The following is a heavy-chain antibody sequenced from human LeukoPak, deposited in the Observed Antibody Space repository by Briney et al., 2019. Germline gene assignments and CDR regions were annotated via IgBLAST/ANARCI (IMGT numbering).Heavy chain of an antibody. D-gene: IGHD3-22*01. CDR1: GYTFTSYG. J-gene: IGHJ1*01. CDR3: ARGLRDSSGREYFQD. V-gene: IGHV1-18*01. CDR2: ISAYNGNT. Sequence: ASVKVSCKASGYTFTSYGVSWVRQAPGQGLEWMGWISAYNGNTNYAQKFQGRVTITTDTSTSTAYMELRSLRSDDTAVYYCARGLRDSSGREYFQDWGQGTLVTVSS.